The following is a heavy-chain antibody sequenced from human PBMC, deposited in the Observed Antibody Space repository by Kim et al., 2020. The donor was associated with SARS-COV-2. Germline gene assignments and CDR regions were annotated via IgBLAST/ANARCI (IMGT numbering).Heavy chain of an antibody. V-gene: IGHV3-21*01. CDR2: ISSSSSYI. CDR3: ARDPAAAGTAVDY. D-gene: IGHD6-13*01. Sequence: GGSLRLSCAASGFTFSSYSMNWVRQAPGKGLEWVSSISSSSSYIYYADSVKGRFTISRDNAKNSLYLQMNSLRAEDTAVYYCARDPAAAGTAVDYWGQGTLVTVSS. CDR1: GFTFSSYS. J-gene: IGHJ4*02.